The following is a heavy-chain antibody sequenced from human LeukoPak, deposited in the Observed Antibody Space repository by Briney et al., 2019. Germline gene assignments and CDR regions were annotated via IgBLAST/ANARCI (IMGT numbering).Heavy chain of an antibody. CDR1: GFTFTDHY. D-gene: IGHD2/OR15-2a*01. CDR3: VREGEGPLSKDFDY. Sequence: ASVKVSCKSSGFTFTDHYIHWVRQGPGQGLEWMGYIGPHSTFTSSPQEFQGRVTMTRDASMSTAYMELTRLTSDDTAVYYWVREGEGPLSKDFDYLGQGTLVTVSS. V-gene: IGHV1-2*02. CDR2: IGPHSTFT. J-gene: IGHJ4*02.